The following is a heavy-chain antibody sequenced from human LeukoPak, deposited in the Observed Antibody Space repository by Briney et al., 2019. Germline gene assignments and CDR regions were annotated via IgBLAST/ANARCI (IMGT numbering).Heavy chain of an antibody. CDR3: AREVLELGYGMDV. CDR1: GGTFSSYA. CDR2: IIPIFGTA. V-gene: IGHV1-69*13. J-gene: IGHJ6*02. Sequence: SVKVSCKASGGTFSSYAISWVRQAPGQGLDWMGGIIPIFGTANYAQKFQGRVTITADESTSTAYMELSSLRSEDTAVYYCAREVLELGYGMDVWGQGTTVTVSS. D-gene: IGHD1-7*01.